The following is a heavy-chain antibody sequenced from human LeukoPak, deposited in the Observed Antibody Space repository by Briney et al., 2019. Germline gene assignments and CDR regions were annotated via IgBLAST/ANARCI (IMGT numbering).Heavy chain of an antibody. V-gene: IGHV4-39*02. Sequence: PSETLSLTCTVSGGSIRSSSYYWGWIRQPPGKGLEWIGSIYYSGSTYYNASLKSRGTISVDTSKNQFSLKLNSVTAADTAVYFCARDVQIDCWGQGTLVTVSS. J-gene: IGHJ4*02. CDR3: ARDVQIDC. CDR1: GGSIRSSSYY. CDR2: IYYSGST.